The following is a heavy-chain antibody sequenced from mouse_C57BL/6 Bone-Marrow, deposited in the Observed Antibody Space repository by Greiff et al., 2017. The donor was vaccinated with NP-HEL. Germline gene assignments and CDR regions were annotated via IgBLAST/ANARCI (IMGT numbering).Heavy chain of an antibody. V-gene: IGHV1-81*01. Sequence: VQVVESGAELARPGASVKLSCKASGYTFTSYGISWVKQRTGQGLEWIGEIYPRSGNTYYNEKFKGKATLTADKSSSTAYMELRSLTSEDSAVYFCARGGIYYDYGYYFDYWGQGTTLTVSS. CDR2: IYPRSGNT. D-gene: IGHD2-4*01. CDR3: ARGGIYYDYGYYFDY. J-gene: IGHJ2*01. CDR1: GYTFTSYG.